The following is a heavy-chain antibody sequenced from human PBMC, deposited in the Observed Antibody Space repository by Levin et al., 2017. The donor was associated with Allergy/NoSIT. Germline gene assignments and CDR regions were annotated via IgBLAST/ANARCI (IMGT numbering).Heavy chain of an antibody. J-gene: IGHJ4*02. CDR3: AKDAIRGSDQPYYFDY. CDR2: IINSGVGT. D-gene: IGHD6-19*01. Sequence: GGSLRLSCAASGFTFNNYAMSWVRQAPGKGLEWVSAIINSGVGTYYADSVKGRFTISRANSQNTMYLQMNSLRAEDTAVYFCAKDAIRGSDQPYYFDYWGQGTLVTASS. V-gene: IGHV3-23*01. CDR1: GFTFNNYA.